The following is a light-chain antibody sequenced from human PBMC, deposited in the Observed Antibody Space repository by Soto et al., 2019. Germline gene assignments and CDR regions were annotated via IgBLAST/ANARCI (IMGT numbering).Light chain of an antibody. CDR3: QQRSNWQYT. J-gene: IGKJ2*01. V-gene: IGKV3-11*01. CDR1: QSVSGY. CDR2: DTS. Sequence: ELVLTQSPATLSLSPGERATLSCRASQSVSGYSAWYQQKPGQAPRLLIYDTSNRATGIPARFSGSRSGTDFTLTISGLEPEDFAVYYCQQRSNWQYTFGLGTRLEIK.